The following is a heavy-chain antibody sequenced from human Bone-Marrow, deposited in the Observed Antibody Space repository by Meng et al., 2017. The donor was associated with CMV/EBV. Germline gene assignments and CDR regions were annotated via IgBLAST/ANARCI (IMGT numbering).Heavy chain of an antibody. Sequence: QLPLQESGPGLVKPSETLSLTCSVSDGSIRSSTYYWGWIRQPPGKGLEWIGSIWNSGTTYYNPSLKSRVTISVDTSKNQFSLKLTSVTAADTAIYYCARDRGCSSASCFSFVYWGRGTLVTVSS. J-gene: IGHJ4*02. D-gene: IGHD2-2*01. CDR2: IWNSGTT. V-gene: IGHV4-39*07. CDR1: DGSIRSSTYY. CDR3: ARDRGCSSASCFSFVY.